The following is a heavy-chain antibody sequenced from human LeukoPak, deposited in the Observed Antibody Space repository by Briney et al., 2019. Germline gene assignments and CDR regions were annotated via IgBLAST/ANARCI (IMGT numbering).Heavy chain of an antibody. D-gene: IGHD3-10*01. CDR1: GCSISSGSYY. CDR3: ARDLSPAPRGSGSGSYYQV. V-gene: IGHV4-61*02. J-gene: IGHJ4*02. Sequence: SETLSLTCTVSGCSISSGSYYWSWIRQPAGKGLEWIVRIYTSGSTNYNPSLKSRVTISVDTSKNQFSLKLSSVTAADTAVYYCARDLSPAPRGSGSGSYYQVWGQGTLVTVSS. CDR2: IYTSGST.